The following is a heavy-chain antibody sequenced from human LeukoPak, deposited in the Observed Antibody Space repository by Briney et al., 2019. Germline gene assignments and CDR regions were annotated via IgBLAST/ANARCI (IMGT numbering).Heavy chain of an antibody. CDR3: AKDPYGNSPGAFDI. CDR1: GFTFTYYA. V-gene: IGHV3-23*01. J-gene: IGHJ3*02. CDR2: IKDSDSST. Sequence: GGSLRLSCTASGFTFTYYAMTWVRQAPGKGLEWVSGIKDSDSSTYYADSVKGRFTISRDNAKNTLYLQMNNLRAEDTAVYYCAKDPYGNSPGAFDIWGQGTMVTVSS. D-gene: IGHD4-23*01.